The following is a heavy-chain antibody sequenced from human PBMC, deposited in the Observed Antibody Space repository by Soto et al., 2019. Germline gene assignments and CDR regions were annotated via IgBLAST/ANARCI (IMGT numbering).Heavy chain of an antibody. CDR2: IDWDDDK. CDR1: GFSLSTSGMC. CDR3: ARTEIAARPLSHYYYGMDV. Sequence: SGPTLVNPTQTLTLTCTFSGFSLSTSGMCVSWIRQPPGKALEWLALIDWDDDKYYSTSLKTRLTISKDASKNQVVLTMTNMDPVDTATYYCARTEIAARPLSHYYYGMDVWGQGTTVTVSS. D-gene: IGHD6-6*01. J-gene: IGHJ6*02. V-gene: IGHV2-70*01.